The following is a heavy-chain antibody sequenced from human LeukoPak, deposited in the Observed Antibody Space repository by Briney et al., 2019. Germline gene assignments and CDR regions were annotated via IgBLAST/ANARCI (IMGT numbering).Heavy chain of an antibody. D-gene: IGHD3-22*01. Sequence: GGSLRLSCAGSGFTFSSYGMSWVRQAPGKGLEWVSAISGSGGSTYYADSVKGRFTISRDNSKNTLYLQMNSLRAEDTAVYYCAKESYDSSGPCFDYWGQGTLVTVSS. CDR2: ISGSGGST. V-gene: IGHV3-23*01. CDR1: GFTFSSYG. J-gene: IGHJ4*02. CDR3: AKESYDSSGPCFDY.